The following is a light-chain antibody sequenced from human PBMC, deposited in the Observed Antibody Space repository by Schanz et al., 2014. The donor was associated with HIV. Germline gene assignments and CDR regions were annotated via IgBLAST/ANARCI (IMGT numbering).Light chain of an antibody. V-gene: IGKV1-5*03. J-gene: IGKJ2*01. CDR2: EAS. CDR3: QQYSTYPYT. CDR1: QSISPW. Sequence: DVQMTQSPSTLSASVGDRVTITCRATQSISPWLAWYQQKPGKAPKLLINEASSLQSGVPSRFSGSGSGTEFTLTISGLQPDDFAIYYCQQYSTYPYTFGQGTKLDIQ.